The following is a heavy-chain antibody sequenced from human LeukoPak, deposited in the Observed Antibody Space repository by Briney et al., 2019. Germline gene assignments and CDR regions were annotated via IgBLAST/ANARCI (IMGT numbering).Heavy chain of an antibody. J-gene: IGHJ6*02. Sequence: GGSLRLSCAASGFTFSSYWMHWVRQAPGKGLVWVSRINREGSSTSYADSVKGRFTISRDNAKNTLYLQMNSLRAEDTAVYYCARDFSYDFWSGYAYYYYGMDVWGQGTTVTVSS. D-gene: IGHD3-3*01. CDR3: ARDFSYDFWSGYAYYYYGMDV. V-gene: IGHV3-74*01. CDR1: GFTFSSYW. CDR2: INREGSST.